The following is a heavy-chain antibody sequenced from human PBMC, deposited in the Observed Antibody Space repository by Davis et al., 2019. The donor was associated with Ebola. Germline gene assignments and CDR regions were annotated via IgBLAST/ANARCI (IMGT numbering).Heavy chain of an antibody. J-gene: IGHJ2*01. V-gene: IGHV4-61*08. CDR1: GGSISSGGYS. CDR3: ARLRRENWYFDL. Sequence: PSETLSLTCAVSGGSISSGGYSRSCIRQPPGKGLEWIWYIYDSGSTNYDPSLKSRVTMSVDMSNNQFSLKLSSVTAADTAVYYCARLRRENWYFDLWGRGTLLTVSS. D-gene: IGHD5-24*01. CDR2: IYDSGST.